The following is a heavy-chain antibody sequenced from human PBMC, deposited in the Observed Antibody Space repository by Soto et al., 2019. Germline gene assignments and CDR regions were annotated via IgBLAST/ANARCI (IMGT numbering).Heavy chain of an antibody. D-gene: IGHD3-22*01. V-gene: IGHV1-69*12. Sequence: QVQLVQSGAEVKKPESSVRVSCKASGGTFNSYAITWVRQAPGQGLEWMGGPIPMFGTTNYAEKFQGRVTISADESTNTADMELSSLRSEDTAVYYCTRCGIRYHSIGYYLGIDGMDVWGQGTTVIVSS. CDR2: PIPMFGTT. J-gene: IGHJ6*02. CDR3: TRCGIRYHSIGYYLGIDGMDV. CDR1: GGTFNSYA.